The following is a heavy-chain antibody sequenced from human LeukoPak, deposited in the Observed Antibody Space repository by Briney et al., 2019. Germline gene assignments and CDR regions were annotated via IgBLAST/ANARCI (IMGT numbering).Heavy chain of an antibody. CDR2: LYSGTT. D-gene: IGHD1-26*01. CDR1: GFTVSTTY. V-gene: IGHV3-53*01. Sequence: GGSLRLSCAASGFTVSTTYMSWVRQAPGKGLEWVSVLYSGTTYYADSVKGRFTISRDNSKNTLYLQMNSLRAEDTAVYYCARAHKWERDAFDIWGQGTMVTVSS. CDR3: ARAHKWERDAFDI. J-gene: IGHJ3*02.